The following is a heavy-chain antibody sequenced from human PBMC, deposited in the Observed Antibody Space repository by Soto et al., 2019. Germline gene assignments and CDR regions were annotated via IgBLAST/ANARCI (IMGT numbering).Heavy chain of an antibody. Sequence: VGSLRLSCAASGFTFSNFGMHWVRQAPGHGLEWVAVTSYDGSNTYYSDSVKGRFTISRDNSKNTLYLEMNSLKDEDTAVYYCAKTCSSTWAHGTDVWGQGTTVTVSS. D-gene: IGHD2-2*01. J-gene: IGHJ6*02. V-gene: IGHV3-30*18. CDR3: AKTCSSTWAHGTDV. CDR2: TSYDGSNT. CDR1: GFTFSNFG.